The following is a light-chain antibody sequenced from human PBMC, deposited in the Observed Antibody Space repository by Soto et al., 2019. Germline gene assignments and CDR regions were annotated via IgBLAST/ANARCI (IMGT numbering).Light chain of an antibody. CDR3: QQYGSSSWT. Sequence: IVLTQSPCTLSLSPGERATLSCRASQSVSNNYLAWYQQKPGQAPRLLIYGASSRATGIPDRFSGSGSGTDFTLTISSLEPEDFAVYYCQQYGSSSWTFGQGTKVDIK. J-gene: IGKJ1*01. CDR2: GAS. CDR1: QSVSNNY. V-gene: IGKV3-20*01.